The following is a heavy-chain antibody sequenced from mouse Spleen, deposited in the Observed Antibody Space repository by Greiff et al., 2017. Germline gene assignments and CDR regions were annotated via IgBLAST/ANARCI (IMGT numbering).Heavy chain of an antibody. J-gene: IGHJ1*01. Sequence: EVKLVESGGGLVQSGRSLRLSCATSGFTFSDFYMEWVRQAPGKGLEWIAASRNKANDYTTEYSASVKGRFIVSRDTSQSILYLQMNALRAEDTAIYYCARDSHLYYDYDEGYFDVWGAGTTVTVSS. CDR3: ARDSHLYYDYDEGYFDV. CDR1: GFTFSDFY. D-gene: IGHD2-4*01. CDR2: SRNKANDYTT. V-gene: IGHV7-1*01.